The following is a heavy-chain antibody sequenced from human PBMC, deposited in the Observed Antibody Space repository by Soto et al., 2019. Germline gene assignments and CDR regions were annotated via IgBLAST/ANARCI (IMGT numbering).Heavy chain of an antibody. CDR1: GFTFSSYS. CDR3: ARVDSGYDHYYYYYMDV. CDR2: ISSSSSYI. V-gene: IGHV3-21*01. Sequence: PGGSLRLSCAASGFTFSSYSMNWVRQAPGKGLEWVSSISSSSSYIYYADSVKGRFTISRDNAKNSLYLQMNSLRAEDTAVYYCARVDSGYDHYYYYYMDVWGKGTTVTVS. D-gene: IGHD5-12*01. J-gene: IGHJ6*03.